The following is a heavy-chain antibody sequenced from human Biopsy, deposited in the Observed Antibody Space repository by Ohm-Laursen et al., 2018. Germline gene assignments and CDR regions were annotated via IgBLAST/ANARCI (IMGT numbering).Heavy chain of an antibody. CDR2: IFYSGIT. CDR3: AREDYYTWFDP. J-gene: IGHJ5*02. Sequence: SDTLSLTCPVSGGSVSSNVAYWAWIRQPPGKGLESIGSIFYSGITYYNPSLQSRVAMSVDTSKNQFSLKLTSVTSADTAVYYCAREDYYTWFDPWGQGTLVTVSS. V-gene: IGHV4-39*07. CDR1: GGSVSSNVAY. D-gene: IGHD2/OR15-2a*01.